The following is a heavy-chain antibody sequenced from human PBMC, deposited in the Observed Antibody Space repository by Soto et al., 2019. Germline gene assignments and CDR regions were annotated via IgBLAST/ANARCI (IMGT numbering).Heavy chain of an antibody. V-gene: IGHV3-30*03. Sequence: QVPLVESGGGVVQPERSLRLSCAASGFTFSRYGMHWVRQTPGKGLEWVAVISDNGSDKYYGDSVKGRFTIPRDNSKNPLPLPMPPLTAEDTAVYFSARDPFGQTYPVVYDYWGQGTLVTVSS. CDR3: ARDPFGQTYPVVYDY. D-gene: IGHD3-3*01. CDR2: ISDNGSDK. J-gene: IGHJ4*02. CDR1: GFTFSRYG.